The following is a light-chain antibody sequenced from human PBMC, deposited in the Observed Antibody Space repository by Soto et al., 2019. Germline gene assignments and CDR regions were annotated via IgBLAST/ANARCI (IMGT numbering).Light chain of an antibody. CDR3: QQYGSSLTWT. Sequence: EIVLTQSPLSLPVTPGEPASISCRSSQSVSSSYLAWYQQKPGQAPRLLIYGASSRATGIPDRFSGSGSGTDFTLTISRLEPEDFAVYYCQQYGSSLTWTFGQGTKVEIK. CDR1: QSVSSSY. CDR2: GAS. V-gene: IGKV3-20*01. J-gene: IGKJ1*01.